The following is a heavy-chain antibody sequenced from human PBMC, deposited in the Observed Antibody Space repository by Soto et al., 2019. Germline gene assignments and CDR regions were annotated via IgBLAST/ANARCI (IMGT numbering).Heavy chain of an antibody. CDR3: ARDRGSGRY. CDR2: INQAGNKK. J-gene: IGHJ4*02. D-gene: IGHD2-8*02. V-gene: IGHV3-7*05. CDR1: GLTFSNYW. Sequence: GGSLRLSCVTSGLTFSNYWLSWVRQAPGKGLEWVANINQAGNKKYYVDSVKGRFTISRDNAKNSLYLQMNSLKAEDTAVYYCARDRGSGRYWGQGTLVIVSS.